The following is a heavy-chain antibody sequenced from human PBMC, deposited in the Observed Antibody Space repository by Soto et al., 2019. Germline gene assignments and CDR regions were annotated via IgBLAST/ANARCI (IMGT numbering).Heavy chain of an antibody. V-gene: IGHV3-7*01. D-gene: IGHD5-18*01. Sequence: EVQLVESGGGLVQPGGPLRLSCAASGFSFSSYWMSWVRQAPGKGLEWVANIKQDGSEKYYVDSVNGRFTISRDNAKNSLYLQMNSLRAEDTAVYYCARVSYGSKPTRFDYWGQGTLVTVSS. J-gene: IGHJ4*02. CDR3: ARVSYGSKPTRFDY. CDR2: IKQDGSEK. CDR1: GFSFSSYW.